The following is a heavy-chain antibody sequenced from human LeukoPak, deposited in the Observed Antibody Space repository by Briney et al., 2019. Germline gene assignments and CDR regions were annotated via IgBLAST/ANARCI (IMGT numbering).Heavy chain of an antibody. CDR3: ARERIIYYYGSGSYYNRNDFDY. CDR1: GGSFSGYY. Sequence: PSETLSLTRAVYGGSFSGYYWSWIRQPPGKGLEWIGEINHSGSTNYNPSLKSRVTISVDTSKNQFSLKLSSVTAADTAVYYCARERIIYYYGSGSYYNRNDFDYWGQGTLVTVSS. CDR2: INHSGST. V-gene: IGHV4-34*01. J-gene: IGHJ4*02. D-gene: IGHD3-10*01.